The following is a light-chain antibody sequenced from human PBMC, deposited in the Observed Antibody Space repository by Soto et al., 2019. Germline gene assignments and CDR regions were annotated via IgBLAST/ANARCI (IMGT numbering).Light chain of an antibody. J-gene: IGKJ3*01. CDR3: QQASSFPFT. CDR2: AAS. Sequence: DIQMTQSPSSVSASVGDRVTITCRASQGMSSWLAWYQQKPGKAPKLLIYAASGLQSGVPSRFSGSGSGADFTLTISRLQPEDFATYYCQQASSFPFTFGPGTKVDIK. V-gene: IGKV1-12*01. CDR1: QGMSSW.